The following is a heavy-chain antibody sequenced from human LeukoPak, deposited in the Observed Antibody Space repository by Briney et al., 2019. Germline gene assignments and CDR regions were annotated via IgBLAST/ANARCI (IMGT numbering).Heavy chain of an antibody. CDR3: ARFRIRPPDAD. J-gene: IGHJ4*02. D-gene: IGHD1-14*01. CDR1: GGTIDSSSYY. Sequence: NPSETLSFTCTVSGGTIDSSSYYWGWIRQPPGKGLEWIGEINHSGSTNYNPSLKSRVTISVDTSKNQFSLKLSSVTAADTAVYYCARFRIRPPDADWGQGTLVTVSS. CDR2: INHSGST. V-gene: IGHV4-39*07.